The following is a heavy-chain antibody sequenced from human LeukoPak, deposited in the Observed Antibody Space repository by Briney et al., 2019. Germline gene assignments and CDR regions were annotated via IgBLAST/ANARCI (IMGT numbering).Heavy chain of an antibody. J-gene: IGHJ4*02. CDR3: ARDFRSLYYFDY. D-gene: IGHD3-3*01. CDR2: ISYDESNK. Sequence: GGSLRLSCAASGFIFSSYAMHWVRQAPGKGLEWVAVISYDESNKYYADSVKGRFTVSRDNSKNTLYLQMNSLRAEDTAVYYCARDFRSLYYFDYWGQGTLVTVSS. V-gene: IGHV3-30-3*01. CDR1: GFIFSSYA.